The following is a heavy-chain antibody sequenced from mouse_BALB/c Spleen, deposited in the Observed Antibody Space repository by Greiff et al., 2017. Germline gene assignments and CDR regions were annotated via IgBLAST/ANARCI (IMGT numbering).Heavy chain of an antibody. CDR2: ISYSGST. CDR3: ARYRGYGNYAWYFDV. V-gene: IGHV3-8*02. J-gene: IGHJ1*01. CDR1: GDSITSGY. D-gene: IGHD2-10*02. Sequence: DVQLQESGPSLVKPSQTLSLTCSVTGDSITSGYWNWIRKFPGNKLEYMGYISYSGSTYYNPSLKSRISITRDTSKNQYYLQLNSVTTEDTATYYCARYRGYGNYAWYFDVWGAGTTVTVSS.